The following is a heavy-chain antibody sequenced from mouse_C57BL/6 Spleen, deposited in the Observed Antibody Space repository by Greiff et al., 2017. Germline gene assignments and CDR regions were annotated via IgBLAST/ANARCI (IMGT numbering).Heavy chain of an antibody. CDR2: INPSTGGT. Sequence: VQLKQSGPELVKPGASVKISCKASGYSFTGYYMNWVKQSPEKSLEWIGEINPSTGGTTYNQKFKAKATLTVDKSSSTAYMQLKSLTSEDSAVYYCATIYYDYDGGFAYWGQGTLVTVSA. V-gene: IGHV1-42*01. J-gene: IGHJ3*01. CDR1: GYSFTGYY. CDR3: ATIYYDYDGGFAY. D-gene: IGHD2-4*01.